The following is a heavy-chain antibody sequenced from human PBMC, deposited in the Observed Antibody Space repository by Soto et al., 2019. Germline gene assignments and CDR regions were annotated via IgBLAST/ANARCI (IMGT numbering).Heavy chain of an antibody. CDR1: GFTFSSYG. Sequence: GGSLRLSCASSGFTFSSYGIHLVRQAPGKGLEWVSVISYDGINKYYADSVKGRFTISRDNSENTLYLQMNSLRAEDTAVYYCAKSVYNWNDGFFDYWGQGTLVTVSS. CDR3: AKSVYNWNDGFFDY. CDR2: ISYDGINK. V-gene: IGHV3-30*18. J-gene: IGHJ4*02. D-gene: IGHD1-1*01.